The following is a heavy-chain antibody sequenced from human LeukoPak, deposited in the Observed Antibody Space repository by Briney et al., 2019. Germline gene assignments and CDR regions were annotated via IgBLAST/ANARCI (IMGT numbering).Heavy chain of an antibody. D-gene: IGHD5-12*01. CDR1: GFNFGIYG. Sequence: GRSLRLSCTASGFNFGIYGMHWVRQAPGKGLEWVAVMWDDGTNEYYVESVKGRFTISRDNGKRTLYLQMNSLRAEDTAVYYCARVGYTGSTDDGSFDYWGQGTLVTVSS. J-gene: IGHJ4*02. CDR2: MWDDGTNE. V-gene: IGHV3-33*01. CDR3: ARVGYTGSTDDGSFDY.